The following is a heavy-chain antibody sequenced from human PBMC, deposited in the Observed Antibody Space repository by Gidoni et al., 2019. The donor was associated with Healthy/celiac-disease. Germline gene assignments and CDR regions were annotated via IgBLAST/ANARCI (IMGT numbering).Heavy chain of an antibody. Sequence: QVQLQESGPGLVKPSQTLSLTCTVSVGSISSGGYRWSWIRQHPGKGLEWIGYIYYSGSTYYKPSLKSRVTISVDTSKNQFSLKLSSVTAADTAVYYCARVDPNYYHYYGMDVWGQGTTVTVSS. CDR2: IYYSGST. CDR1: VGSISSGGYR. V-gene: IGHV4-31*03. J-gene: IGHJ6*02. CDR3: ARVDPNYYHYYGMDV.